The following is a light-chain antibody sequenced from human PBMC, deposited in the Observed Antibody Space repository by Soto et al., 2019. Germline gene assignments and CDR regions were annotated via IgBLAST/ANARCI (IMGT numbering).Light chain of an antibody. CDR1: QSVSSSY. V-gene: IGKV3-20*01. J-gene: IGKJ1*01. CDR2: GAS. Sequence: EIVLTQSPGTLSLSPGERATLSCRASQSVSSSYVAWYQQKPGQAPRPLLYGASSRAIGIPDRFSGSGSGTDFTLTISRLEPEDFAVYYCQQYGSSPWTFGQGTKVEIK. CDR3: QQYGSSPWT.